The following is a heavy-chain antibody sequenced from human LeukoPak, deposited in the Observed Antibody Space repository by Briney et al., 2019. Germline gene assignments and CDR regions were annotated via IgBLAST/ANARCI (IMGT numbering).Heavy chain of an antibody. CDR2: IYYIGST. CDR3: AREGGPYRPLDY. Sequence: KPSETLSLTCTFSGGSISSYYWSWVRQPPGKGLEWIGCIYYIGSTNYNTSLKSRVTISVDTSKNQFSLKLSSVTAADTAVYYCAREGGPYRPLDYSGQGTLVTVSS. V-gene: IGHV4-59*12. J-gene: IGHJ4*02. CDR1: GGSISSYY.